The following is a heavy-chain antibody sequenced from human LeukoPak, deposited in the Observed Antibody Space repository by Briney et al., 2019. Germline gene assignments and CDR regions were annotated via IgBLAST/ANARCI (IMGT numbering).Heavy chain of an antibody. V-gene: IGHV1-18*01. D-gene: IGHD3-10*01. CDR3: ARDQGYYGSGSYNLDY. J-gene: IGHJ4*02. Sequence: ASVKVSCKASGYTFTSYGISWVRQAPGQGLEWMGWISAYNGNTNYAQKLQCRVTMTTDTSTSTAYMELRSLRSDDTAVYYCARDQGYYGSGSYNLDYWGQGTLVTVSS. CDR1: GYTFTSYG. CDR2: ISAYNGNT.